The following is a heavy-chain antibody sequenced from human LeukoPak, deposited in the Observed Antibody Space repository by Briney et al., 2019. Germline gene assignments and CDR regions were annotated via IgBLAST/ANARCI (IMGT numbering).Heavy chain of an antibody. V-gene: IGHV3-15*01. CDR3: TTKGYGGNSGY. Sequence: GGSLRLSCAASGFTFSSYWMSWVRQAPGKGLEWVGRIKSKTDGETTDYAAPVEGRFTISRDDSKNTLYLQMNSLKSEDTAVYYCTTKGYGGNSGYWGQGTLVTVSS. D-gene: IGHD4-23*01. J-gene: IGHJ1*01. CDR1: GFTFSSYW. CDR2: IKSKTDGETT.